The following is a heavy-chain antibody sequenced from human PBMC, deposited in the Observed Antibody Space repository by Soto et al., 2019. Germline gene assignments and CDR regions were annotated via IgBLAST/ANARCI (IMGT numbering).Heavy chain of an antibody. CDR1: GLTFSSYA. CDR2: ISGSGGST. CDR3: AKDRRAGGNYGFYSDF. Sequence: PGGSLRLSCAASGLTFSSYAMNWVRQAPGKGLEWVSVISGSGGSTYYADSVKGRFTISRDNSKNTVYLQMNSLRAEDTAVYYCAKDRRAGGNYGFYSDFWGQGALVTVS. V-gene: IGHV3-23*01. J-gene: IGHJ4*02. D-gene: IGHD1-7*01.